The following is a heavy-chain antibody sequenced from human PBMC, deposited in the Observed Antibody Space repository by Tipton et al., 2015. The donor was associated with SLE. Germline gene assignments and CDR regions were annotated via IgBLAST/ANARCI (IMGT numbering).Heavy chain of an antibody. CDR2: INHSGST. D-gene: IGHD6-13*01. CDR3: ARRGIAAAGPDY. CDR1: GGSFSGYY. J-gene: IGHJ4*02. V-gene: IGHV4-34*01. Sequence: TLSLTCAVYGGSFSGYYWSWIRQPPGKGLEWIGEINHSGSTDYNPSLKSRVTISVDTSKNHLSLKLSSVTAADTAVYYCARRGIAAAGPDYWGQGTLVTVSS.